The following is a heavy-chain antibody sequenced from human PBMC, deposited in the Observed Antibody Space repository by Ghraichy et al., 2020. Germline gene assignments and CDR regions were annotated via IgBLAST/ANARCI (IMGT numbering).Heavy chain of an antibody. CDR2: IIPIFGTA. Sequence: PVKVSCKASGCTFSSYAISWVRQAPGQGLEWMGGIIPIFGTANYAQKFQGRVTITADESTSTAYMELSSLRSEDTAVYYCARLPSLGGDYGDYVEDYWGQGTLVTVSS. J-gene: IGHJ4*02. D-gene: IGHD4-17*01. V-gene: IGHV1-69*13. CDR3: ARLPSLGGDYGDYVEDY. CDR1: GCTFSSYA.